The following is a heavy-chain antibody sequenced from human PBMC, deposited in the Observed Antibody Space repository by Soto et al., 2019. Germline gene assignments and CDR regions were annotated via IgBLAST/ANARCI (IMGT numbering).Heavy chain of an antibody. D-gene: IGHD5-18*01. CDR3: ARKRGYSYGYDY. J-gene: IGHJ4*02. CDR1: GYTFTSYA. CDR2: INAGNGNT. Sequence: ASVKVSCKASGYTFTSYAMHWVRQAPGQGLEWMGWINAGNGNTKYSQKFQGRVTITRDTSASTAYMELSSLRSEDTAVYYCARKRGYSYGYDYWGQGTLVTVSS. V-gene: IGHV1-3*01.